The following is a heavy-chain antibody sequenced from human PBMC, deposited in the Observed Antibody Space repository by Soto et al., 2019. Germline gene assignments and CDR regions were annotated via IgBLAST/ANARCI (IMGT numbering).Heavy chain of an antibody. D-gene: IGHD6-13*01. Sequence: GESLKISCRCSGYTFSNFWIAWVRHLPGKGLEWMGIIYPGDHETRYSPSFHGKVTFSADKSINTAYLQWSSLEASDSAFYYCARSPRSSPYFDYWGQGALVTVSS. J-gene: IGHJ4*02. CDR3: ARSPRSSPYFDY. CDR2: IYPGDHET. V-gene: IGHV5-51*01. CDR1: GYTFSNFW.